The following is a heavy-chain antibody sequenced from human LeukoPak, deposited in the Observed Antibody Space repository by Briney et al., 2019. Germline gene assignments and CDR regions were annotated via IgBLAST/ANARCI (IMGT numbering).Heavy chain of an antibody. CDR3: AKDRAARPSPFDY. V-gene: IGHV3-9*01. J-gene: IGHJ4*02. Sequence: PGGSLRLSCAASGFTFDDYAMHWVRQAPGKGLEWVSGISWNSGSIGYADSVKGRFTISRDNSKNTLYLQMNSLRAEDTAVYYCAKDRAARPSPFDYWGQGTLVTVSS. CDR1: GFTFDDYA. CDR2: ISWNSGSI. D-gene: IGHD6-6*01.